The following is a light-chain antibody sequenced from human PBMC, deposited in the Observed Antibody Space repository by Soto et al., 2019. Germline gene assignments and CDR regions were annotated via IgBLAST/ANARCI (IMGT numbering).Light chain of an antibody. V-gene: IGKV1-33*01. Sequence: DLHSAASPTCLDPFFGRIINKTFQASQDISNYLNWYQQKPGKAPKLLIYDASNLETGVPSRFSGSGSGTDFTFTISSLQPEDIATYYCQQYDNLPLTFGGGTKVDIK. CDR2: DAS. J-gene: IGKJ4*01. CDR3: QQYDNLPLT. CDR1: QDISNY.